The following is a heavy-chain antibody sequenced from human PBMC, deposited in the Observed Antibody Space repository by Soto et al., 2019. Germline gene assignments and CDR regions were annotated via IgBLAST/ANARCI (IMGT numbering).Heavy chain of an antibody. D-gene: IGHD3-3*01. V-gene: IGHV3-21*06. Sequence: GSLKISYASSVFTFTRYIMNLVLQAPGKGLEWVSSISSTTNYIYYGDSMKGRFTISRGNAKNSLYLEMNSLRAEDTAVYYCAREYEDLTSNFDYWGQGTLVTVSS. CDR1: VFTFTRYI. CDR2: ISSTTNYI. CDR3: AREYEDLTSNFDY. J-gene: IGHJ4*02.